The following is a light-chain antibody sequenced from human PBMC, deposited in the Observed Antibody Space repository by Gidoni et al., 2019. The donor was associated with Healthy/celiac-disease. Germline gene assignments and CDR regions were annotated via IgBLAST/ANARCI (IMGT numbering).Light chain of an antibody. V-gene: IGKV3-11*01. Sequence: EIVLTQSPATLSLSPGERATLSCRASQRVSSYLAWYQQKPGQAPRLIIYDASNSATGIPARFRGSGSGTYLTLTISSLEPEDFAVYYCQQRSNWPLTCVQGTKVEIK. CDR3: QQRSNWPLT. CDR1: QRVSSY. J-gene: IGKJ1*01. CDR2: DAS.